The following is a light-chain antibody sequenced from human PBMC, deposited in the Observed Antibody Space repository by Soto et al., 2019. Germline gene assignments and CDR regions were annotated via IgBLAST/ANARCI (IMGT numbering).Light chain of an antibody. J-gene: IGLJ1*01. V-gene: IGLV2-14*03. CDR3: SSYTSNSTYG. Sequence: QSVLTQPASVSGSPEQSITISCTGTSSHVGGYNCVSWYQHHPGKDPNLMIYDVTNRHSGVSDRFSVSKSGNTASLTISGLHAEDLADYYCSSYTSNSTYGVGTGTKVNV. CDR2: DVT. CDR1: SSHVGGYNC.